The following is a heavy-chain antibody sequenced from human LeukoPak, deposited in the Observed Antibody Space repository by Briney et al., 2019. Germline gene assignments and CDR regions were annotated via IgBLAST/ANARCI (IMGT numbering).Heavy chain of an antibody. CDR1: GGSISSSGYF. J-gene: IGHJ4*02. D-gene: IGHD3-10*01. V-gene: IGHV4-61*08. Sequence: SETLSLTCTVSGGSISSSGYFWGWIRQPPGKGLEWIGSIYYSGSTNYNPSLKSRVTISVDTSKNQFSLKLSSVTAADTAVYYCARDRYYYGSGSYYFDYWGQGTLVTVSS. CDR2: IYYSGST. CDR3: ARDRYYYGSGSYYFDY.